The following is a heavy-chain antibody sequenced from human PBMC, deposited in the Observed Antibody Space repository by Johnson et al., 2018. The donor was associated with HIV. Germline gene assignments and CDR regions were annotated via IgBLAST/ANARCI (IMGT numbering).Heavy chain of an antibody. CDR2: ISYDGSTQ. J-gene: IGHJ3*02. Sequence: QVQLVESGGGVVQPGGSLRLSCAASGFTSSSYGMDWVRQAPGQGLEWVAVISYDGSTQYYADSVKGRFTISRDNSKNTLYLQMHSLRIEDTAVYYCAREELEPDVFDIWGQGTMVTVSS. D-gene: IGHD1-1*01. CDR1: GFTSSSYG. CDR3: AREELEPDVFDI. V-gene: IGHV3-30*03.